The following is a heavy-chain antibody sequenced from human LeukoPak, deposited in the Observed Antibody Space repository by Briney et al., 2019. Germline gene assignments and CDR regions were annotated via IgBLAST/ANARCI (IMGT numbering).Heavy chain of an antibody. CDR2: IYSGGST. J-gene: IGHJ4*02. D-gene: IGHD4-17*01. V-gene: IGHV3-66*01. CDR1: GFTVSSNY. Sequence: GGSLRLSCAASGFTVSSNYMSWVRQAPGKGLEWVSVIYSGGSTYYADSVKGRFTISRDNSKNTLYLQMNSLRAEDTAVYYCAGGPTTVTVDFDYWGQGTLVTVSS. CDR3: AGGPTTVTVDFDY.